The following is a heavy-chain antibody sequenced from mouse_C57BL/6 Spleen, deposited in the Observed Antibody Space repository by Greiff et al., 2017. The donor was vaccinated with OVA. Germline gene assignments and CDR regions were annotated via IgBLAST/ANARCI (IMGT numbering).Heavy chain of an antibody. D-gene: IGHD2-1*01. CDR3: ASRNFYWYFDV. J-gene: IGHJ1*03. CDR2: ISYDGSN. CDR1: GYSITSGYY. Sequence: VQLQQSGPGLVKPSQSLSLTCSVTGYSITSGYYWNWIRQFPGNKLEWMGYISYDGSNNYNPSLKNRISITRDTSKNQFFLKLNSVTTEDTATYYCASRNFYWYFDVWGTGTTVTVSS. V-gene: IGHV3-6*01.